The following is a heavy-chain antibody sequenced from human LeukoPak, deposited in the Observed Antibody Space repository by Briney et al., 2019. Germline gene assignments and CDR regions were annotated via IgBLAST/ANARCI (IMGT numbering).Heavy chain of an antibody. CDR3: ASTRILTTVTATITTDY. V-gene: IGHV4-61*02. Sequence: PSETLSLTCTVSGGSISSGSYYWSWIRQPAGTGLEWIGRIYTSGSTNYNPSLKSRVTISVDTSKNQFSLKLSSVTAADTAVYYCASTRILTTVTATITTDYWGQGTLVTVSS. CDR1: GGSISSGSYY. D-gene: IGHD4-17*01. J-gene: IGHJ4*02. CDR2: IYTSGST.